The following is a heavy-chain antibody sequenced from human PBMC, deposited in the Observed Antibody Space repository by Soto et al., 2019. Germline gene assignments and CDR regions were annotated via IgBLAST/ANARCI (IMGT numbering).Heavy chain of an antibody. J-gene: IGHJ4*02. CDR1: GGTFSSYA. CDR2: ISPIFGTA. Sequence: GASVKVSCKASGGTFSSYAISGVRKAPGQGLEWMGGISPIFGTANYAQKFQGRVTITADGSTSTAYMELSSLRSEDTAVYYCASLPLTYCSGGSCLKLWGQGTLVTVSS. D-gene: IGHD2-15*01. V-gene: IGHV1-69*13. CDR3: ASLPLTYCSGGSCLKL.